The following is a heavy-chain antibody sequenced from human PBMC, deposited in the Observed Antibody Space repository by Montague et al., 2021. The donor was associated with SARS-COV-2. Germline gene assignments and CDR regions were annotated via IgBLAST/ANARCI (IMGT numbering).Heavy chain of an antibody. CDR1: GDSVSKTTAT. CDR3: ASGWTLFD. V-gene: IGHV6-1*01. CDR2: TYYGTEWHT. D-gene: IGHD6-19*01. Sequence: CAISGDSVSKTTATWDWIRHDPQRRHEFLGRTYYGTEWHTDYAVSVEGRLAIDADTSKNQFSLQLHSVTPEDSAVYYCASGWTLFDWGQGTLVTVSS. J-gene: IGHJ4*02.